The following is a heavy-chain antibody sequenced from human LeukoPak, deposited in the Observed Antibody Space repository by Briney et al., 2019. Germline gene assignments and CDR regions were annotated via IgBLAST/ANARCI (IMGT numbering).Heavy chain of an antibody. V-gene: IGHV3-23*01. Sequence: GGSLRLSCAASGFTFSNYAMSWVRQAPGKGLEWVSAISGSGGSTYHADSVKGRFTISRDNSKNTLYLQMNSPRAEDTAVYYCAKSMRTYYYYGMDVWGQGTTVTVSS. CDR2: ISGSGGST. CDR3: AKSMRTYYYYGMDV. CDR1: GFTFSNYA. J-gene: IGHJ6*02. D-gene: IGHD2-8*01.